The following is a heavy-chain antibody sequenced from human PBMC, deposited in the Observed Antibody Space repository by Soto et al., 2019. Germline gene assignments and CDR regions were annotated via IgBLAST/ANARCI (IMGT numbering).Heavy chain of an antibody. Sequence: SETLSLTCTVSGGSISSSDWSWIRQPPWKGLEWFGYINYSGNTDYNPSLKSRVTFSVDTSKNHFSLRLSSVTSADTAVYYCAREVDGYNFFDYWGQGALLALCS. V-gene: IGHV4-59*01. CDR3: AREVDGYNFFDY. D-gene: IGHD5-12*01. CDR2: INYSGNT. CDR1: GGSISSSD. J-gene: IGHJ4*02.